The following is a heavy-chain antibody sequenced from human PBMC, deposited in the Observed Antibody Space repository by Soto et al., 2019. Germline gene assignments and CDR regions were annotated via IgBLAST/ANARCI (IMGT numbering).Heavy chain of an antibody. Sequence: GGSLRLSCAASGLTVSSKYMTWVRQAPGKGLEWVSLIQSGGTTYYADSVKGRFTISRDTSENTLHLQMDSLRVEDTAVYYCARDDVLCDGGRCYGIPLDVWGKRTTVTVSS. D-gene: IGHD2-15*01. J-gene: IGHJ6*04. CDR2: IQSGGTT. V-gene: IGHV3-66*01. CDR1: GLTVSSKY. CDR3: ARDDVLCDGGRCYGIPLDV.